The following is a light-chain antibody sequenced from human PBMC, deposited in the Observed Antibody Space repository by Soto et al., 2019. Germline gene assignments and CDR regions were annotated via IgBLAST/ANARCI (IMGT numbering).Light chain of an antibody. CDR1: DSNIGSKY. Sequence: QSVLTQPPSASATPGQRVTISCSGSDSNIGSKYVYWYQQLPGTAPKLLMYRNNQRPSGVPDRFSGSKSGTSASLAINGLRSEDEADYYCAAWDSGLGGPAFGGGTKVTVL. CDR3: AAWDSGLGGPA. J-gene: IGLJ2*01. V-gene: IGLV1-47*01. CDR2: RNN.